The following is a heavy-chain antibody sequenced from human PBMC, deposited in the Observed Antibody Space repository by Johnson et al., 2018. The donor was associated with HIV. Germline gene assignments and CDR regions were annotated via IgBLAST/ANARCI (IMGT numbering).Heavy chain of an antibody. V-gene: IGHV3-66*01. CDR3: YDFWSGQGFDI. CDR2: VYSDGNT. J-gene: IGHJ3*02. D-gene: IGHD3/OR15-3a*01. Sequence: VQLVESGGGMVQPGGSLRLSCAASGLTVSTNYMSWVRQAPGRGLEWVSVVYSDGNTYYADSVKDRFTISRDDSTHTLFLQMNSLKTDDTAIYYCYDFWSGQGFDIWGQGTMVTVSS. CDR1: GLTVSTNY.